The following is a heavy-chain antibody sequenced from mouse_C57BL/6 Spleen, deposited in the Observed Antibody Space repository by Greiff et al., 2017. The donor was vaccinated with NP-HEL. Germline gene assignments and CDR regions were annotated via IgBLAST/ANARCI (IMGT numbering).Heavy chain of an antibody. V-gene: IGHV1-50*01. D-gene: IGHD2-10*01. Sequence: VQLQQPGAELVKPGASVKLSCKASGYTFTSYWMQWVKQRPGQGLEWIGEIDPSDSYTNYNQKFKGKATLTVDTSSSTAYMQRSSLTSEDSAVYYCAAYYDNYVARGYWGKGTSVTVSS. CDR2: IDPSDSYT. J-gene: IGHJ4*01. CDR3: AAYYDNYVARGY. CDR1: GYTFTSYW.